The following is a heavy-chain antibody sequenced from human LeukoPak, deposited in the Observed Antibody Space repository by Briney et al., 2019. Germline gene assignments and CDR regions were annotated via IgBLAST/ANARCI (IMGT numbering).Heavy chain of an antibody. D-gene: IGHD3-10*01. CDR3: ARDGYYYGSGSYLGD. Sequence: GGSLRLSCAASGFTFSSYAIHWVRQAPGKGLEWVAVISFDGSNKYYADSVKGRFAISRDNSKNTLYLQMNSLRPEDTAVYYCARDGYYYGSGSYLGDWGQGTLVTVSS. V-gene: IGHV3-30*09. J-gene: IGHJ4*02. CDR1: GFTFSSYA. CDR2: ISFDGSNK.